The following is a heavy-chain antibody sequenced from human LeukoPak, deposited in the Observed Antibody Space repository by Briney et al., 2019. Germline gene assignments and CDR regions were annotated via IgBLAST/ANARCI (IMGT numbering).Heavy chain of an antibody. V-gene: IGHV3-48*03. CDR2: ISSSGSTI. CDR3: ARRCSSTSCYAYYYYYGMDV. D-gene: IGHD2-2*01. Sequence: GGSLTLSCAASGFTFSSYEMNWVRQAPGKGLEWVSYISSSGSTIYYADSVKGRFTISRDNAKNSLYLQMNSLRAEDTAVYYCARRCSSTSCYAYYYYYGMDVWGQGTTVTASS. J-gene: IGHJ6*02. CDR1: GFTFSSYE.